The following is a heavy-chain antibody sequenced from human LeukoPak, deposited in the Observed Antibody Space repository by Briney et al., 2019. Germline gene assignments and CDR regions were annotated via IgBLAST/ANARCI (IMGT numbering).Heavy chain of an antibody. V-gene: IGHV4-39*01. CDR2: NFYTENY. J-gene: IGHJ5*02. CDR3: ARQSSGYYYGWFEP. CDR1: GGSILDSTYY. Sequence: SGTLSLTCTASGGSILDSTYYWAWIRQPPGKGLEWIATNFYTENYHYNPSLKSRVTMSVDTVKNLYPLNLNPVTAADTAVYYCARQSSGYYYGWFEPWGQAGMASVSS. D-gene: IGHD3-22*01.